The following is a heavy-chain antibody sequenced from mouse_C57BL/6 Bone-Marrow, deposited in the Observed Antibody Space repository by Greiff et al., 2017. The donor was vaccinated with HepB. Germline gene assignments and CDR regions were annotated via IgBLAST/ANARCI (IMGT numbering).Heavy chain of an antibody. CDR2: ILPGSGST. CDR3: AREILPYYYGSSYERYFDY. Sequence: QVQLQQSGAELMKPGASVKLSCKATGYTFTGYWIEWVKQRPGHGLEWIGEILPGSGSTNYNEKFKGKATFTADTSSNTAYMQLSSLTTEDSAIYYCAREILPYYYGSSYERYFDYWGQGTTLTVSS. V-gene: IGHV1-9*01. J-gene: IGHJ2*01. D-gene: IGHD1-1*01. CDR1: GYTFTGYW.